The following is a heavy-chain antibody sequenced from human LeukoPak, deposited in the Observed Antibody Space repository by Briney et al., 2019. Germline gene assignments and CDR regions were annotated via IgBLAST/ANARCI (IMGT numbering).Heavy chain of an antibody. D-gene: IGHD6-13*01. V-gene: IGHV1-2*02. Sequence: GASVQVSCKTSGYTFTSYYIHWLRQAPGQGFEWLGWSDPNSGATKSEHFQGRVTMTRDTSISTAYMELSRLRSADTAVYYCARGGRWYYFDYWGQGTLVTVSS. CDR3: ARGGRWYYFDY. J-gene: IGHJ4*02. CDR2: SDPNSGAT. CDR1: GYTFTSYY.